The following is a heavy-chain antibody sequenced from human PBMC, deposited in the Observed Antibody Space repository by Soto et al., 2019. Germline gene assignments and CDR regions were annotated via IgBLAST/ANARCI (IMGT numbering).Heavy chain of an antibody. J-gene: IGHJ6*02. Sequence: GGSLRLSCAASGVTFTSYYMHWVRQAPGQGLEWMGIINPSGGSTSYAQKFQGRVTMTRDTSTSTVYMELSSLRSEDTAVYYCARVGTIFGVVLRHGMDVWGQGTTVTVSS. CDR2: INPSGGST. D-gene: IGHD3-3*01. CDR1: GVTFTSYY. CDR3: ARVGTIFGVVLRHGMDV. V-gene: IGHV1-46*01.